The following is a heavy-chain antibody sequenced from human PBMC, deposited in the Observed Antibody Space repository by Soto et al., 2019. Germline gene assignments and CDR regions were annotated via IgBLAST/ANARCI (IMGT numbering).Heavy chain of an antibody. CDR3: VRAGVGGLFDP. Sequence: GGSLRLSCSGSGFTFGDSYMSWIRQAPGKGLEWVSYISPGSRYPAYADSVKGRFTISRDNAKRSLYLQMMSLTAEDTAIYYCVRAGVGGLFDPWGQGTMVTVSS. V-gene: IGHV3-11*06. CDR2: ISPGSRYP. D-gene: IGHD3-3*01. J-gene: IGHJ5*02. CDR1: GFTFGDSY.